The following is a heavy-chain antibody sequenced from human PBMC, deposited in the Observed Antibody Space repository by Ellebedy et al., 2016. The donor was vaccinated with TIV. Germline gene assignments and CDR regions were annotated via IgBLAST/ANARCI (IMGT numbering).Heavy chain of an antibody. CDR3: ARQGHSSGWYVGEYYFDY. CDR1: GGSISSSSYY. Sequence: MPSETLSLTCTVSGGSISSSSYYWGWIRQPPWKGLEWIGSIYYSGSTYYNPSLKSRVTISVDTSKNQFSLKLSSVTAADTAVYYCARQGHSSGWYVGEYYFDYWGQGTLVTVSS. V-gene: IGHV4-39*01. D-gene: IGHD6-19*01. CDR2: IYYSGST. J-gene: IGHJ4*02.